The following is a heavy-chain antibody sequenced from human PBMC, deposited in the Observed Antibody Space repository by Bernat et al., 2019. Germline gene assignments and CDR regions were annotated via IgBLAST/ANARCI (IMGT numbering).Heavy chain of an antibody. CDR2: IYSDGST. D-gene: IGHD6-19*01. Sequence: EVQLVESGGGLIQPGGSLRLSCAASGFTVTNNYMSWFRQAPGKGLEWLSVIYSDGSTYYADSGKGRFTISKDNSKNTLYLQMNSRRAEDTAVDYCGREGSSGGGPFEYRGQGTQVTGSS. CDR3: GREGSSGGGPFEY. J-gene: IGHJ4*02. V-gene: IGHV3-53*01. CDR1: GFTVTNNY.